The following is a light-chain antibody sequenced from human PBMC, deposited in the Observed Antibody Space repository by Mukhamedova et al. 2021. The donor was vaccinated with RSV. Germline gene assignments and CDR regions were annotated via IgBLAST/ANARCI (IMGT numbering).Light chain of an antibody. J-gene: IGLJ2*01. CDR3: SSYAGSNNLV. CDR1: SSDVGGYNY. CDR2: EVS. V-gene: IGLV2-8*01. Sequence: CTGTSSDVGGYNYVSWYQQHPGKAPRLLIYEVSKRPSGVPDRFSGSKSGNTASLTVSRLQAEDEADYYCSSYAGSNNLVFGGGTK.